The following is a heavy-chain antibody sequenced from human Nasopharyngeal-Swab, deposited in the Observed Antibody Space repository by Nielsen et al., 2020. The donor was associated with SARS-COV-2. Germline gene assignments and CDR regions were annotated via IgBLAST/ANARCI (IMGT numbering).Heavy chain of an antibody. J-gene: IGHJ4*02. CDR1: GYTFPNYY. Sequence: ASVKVSFKASGYTFPNYYMHWVRQAPGQGLEWMGIINPSGGSTSYAQKFQGRVTMTRDTSTSTVYMELSSLRSEDTAVYYCARSHDYGDPVDYWGQGTLVTVSS. CDR2: INPSGGST. V-gene: IGHV1-46*01. CDR3: ARSHDYGDPVDY. D-gene: IGHD4-17*01.